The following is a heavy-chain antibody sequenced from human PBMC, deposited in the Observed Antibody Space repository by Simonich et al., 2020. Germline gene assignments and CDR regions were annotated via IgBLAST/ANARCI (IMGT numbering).Heavy chain of an antibody. Sequence: QVQLVQSGAEVKKPGASVKVSCKASGYTFTGYYMHWVRQAPGKGLDWRGWINPNRGVTNSAQKFQGMVTMTRDTSISTAYMELSRLRSDDTAVYYCARGGVQYYYYYMDVWGKGTTVTVSS. CDR1: GYTFTGYY. CDR2: INPNRGVT. J-gene: IGHJ6*03. D-gene: IGHD3-3*01. V-gene: IGHV1-2*02. CDR3: ARGGVQYYYYYMDV.